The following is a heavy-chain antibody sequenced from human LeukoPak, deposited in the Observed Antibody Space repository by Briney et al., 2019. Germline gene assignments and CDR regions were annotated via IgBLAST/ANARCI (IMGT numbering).Heavy chain of an antibody. J-gene: IGHJ4*02. CDR2: INHSEST. CDR1: GGSFSGYY. CDR3: ARFDLGATKCLDY. Sequence: PSETLSLTCAVYGGSFSGYYWSWIRQPPGKGLEWIGEINHSESTNYNPSLKSRVTISVDTSKNQFSLKLSSVTAADTAVYYCARFDLGATKCLDYWGQGTLVTVSS. D-gene: IGHD1-26*01. V-gene: IGHV4-34*01.